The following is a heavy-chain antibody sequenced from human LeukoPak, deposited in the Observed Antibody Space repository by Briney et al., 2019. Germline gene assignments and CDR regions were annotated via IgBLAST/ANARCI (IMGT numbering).Heavy chain of an antibody. Sequence: PSETLSLTCTVSGGSISSGGSYWSWVRQHPGKGLEWIGYIYYSGSTYYNAPLKSRVTMSVDTSKNTFSLKVSSVTAADTAVYYCARIIVGGTFDYWGQGTLVTVSS. V-gene: IGHV4-31*03. CDR3: ARIIVGGTFDY. D-gene: IGHD1-26*01. CDR2: IYYSGST. CDR1: GGSISSGGSY. J-gene: IGHJ4*02.